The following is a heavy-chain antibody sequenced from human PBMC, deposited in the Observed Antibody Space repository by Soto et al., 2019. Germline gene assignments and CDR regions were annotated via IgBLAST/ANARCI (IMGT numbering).Heavy chain of an antibody. Sequence: GGSLRLSCAASGFTFSSYWMSWVRQAPGKGLEWVANIKQDGSEKYYVDSVKGRFTISRDNAKNSLYLQMNSLRAEDTAVYYCARIWGYDFWSGYYYYGMDVWGQGTTVTVSS. CDR2: IKQDGSEK. CDR1: GFTFSSYW. J-gene: IGHJ6*02. CDR3: ARIWGYDFWSGYYYYGMDV. V-gene: IGHV3-7*01. D-gene: IGHD3-3*01.